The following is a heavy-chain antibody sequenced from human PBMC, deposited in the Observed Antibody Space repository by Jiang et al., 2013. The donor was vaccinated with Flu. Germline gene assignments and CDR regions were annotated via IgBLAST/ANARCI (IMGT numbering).Heavy chain of an antibody. V-gene: IGHV1-2*02. J-gene: IGHJ4*02. Sequence: WMGWINAKVGGTNYAQKFQGRITLTRDTSISTAYMDLSRLRSDDTAVYYCARARYCSGTSCYYYFDYWGQGTLVTVSS. CDR3: ARARYCSGTSCYYYFDY. D-gene: IGHD2-2*01. CDR2: INAKVGGT.